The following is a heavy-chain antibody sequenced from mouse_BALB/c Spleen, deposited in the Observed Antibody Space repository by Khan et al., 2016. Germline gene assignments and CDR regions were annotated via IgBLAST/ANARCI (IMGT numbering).Heavy chain of an antibody. Sequence: QIQLVQSGPELKKPGETVKISCKASGYTFTNYGMNWVKQAPGEGLKWMGWINTNTGEPTYAEEFKGRFAFSLETSASTAYLQINNLKNEDTATYFCASYRYVDAMDYWGQGTSVTVSS. CDR3: ASYRYVDAMDY. J-gene: IGHJ4*01. CDR2: INTNTGEP. CDR1: GYTFTNYG. D-gene: IGHD2-14*01. V-gene: IGHV9-3*02.